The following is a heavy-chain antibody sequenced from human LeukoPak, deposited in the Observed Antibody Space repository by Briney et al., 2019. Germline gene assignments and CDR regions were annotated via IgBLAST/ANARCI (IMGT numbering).Heavy chain of an antibody. CDR3: AELGITMIGGV. J-gene: IGHJ6*04. V-gene: IGHV3-48*03. CDR1: GFTFSSCA. CDR2: ISSSGSTI. Sequence: GGSLRLSCAASGFTFSSCAMSWVRQAPGKGLEWVSYISSSGSTIYYADSVKGRFTISRDNAKNSLYLQMNSLRAEDTAVYYCAELGITMIGGVWGKGTTVTISS. D-gene: IGHD3-10*02.